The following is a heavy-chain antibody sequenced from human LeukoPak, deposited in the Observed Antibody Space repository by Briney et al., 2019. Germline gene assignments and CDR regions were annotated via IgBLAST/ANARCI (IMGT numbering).Heavy chain of an antibody. CDR3: AREEPNDAFDI. CDR1: GFTFSSYG. J-gene: IGHJ3*02. CDR2: IWYDGSNK. Sequence: GGSLRLSCAASGFTFSSYGMHWVRQAPGKGLEWVAVIWYDGSNKYYADSVKGRFTISRDNSKNTLYLQMNSLRAEDTAVYYCAREEPNDAFDIWGQGTMVTVSS. D-gene: IGHD1-26*01. V-gene: IGHV3-33*01.